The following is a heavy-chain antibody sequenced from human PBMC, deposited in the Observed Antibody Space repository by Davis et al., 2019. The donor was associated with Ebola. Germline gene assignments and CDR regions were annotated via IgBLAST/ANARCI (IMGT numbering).Heavy chain of an antibody. D-gene: IGHD2-15*01. CDR2: ISSNGGST. CDR1: GFTFSSYA. CDR3: ARVRWPIKTLDY. Sequence: PGGSLRLSCAASGFTFSSYAMHWVRQAPGKGLEYVSAISSNGGSTYYANSVKGRFTISRDNSKNTLYLQMGSLRAEDTAVYYCARVRWPIKTLDYWGQGTLVTVSS. J-gene: IGHJ4*02. V-gene: IGHV3-64*01.